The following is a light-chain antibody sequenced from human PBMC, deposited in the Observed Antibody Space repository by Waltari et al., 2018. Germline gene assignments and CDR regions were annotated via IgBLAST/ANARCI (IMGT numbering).Light chain of an antibody. J-gene: IGKJ1*01. Sequence: IVLTQSPATLSLSPGERATLSRRASQSISTYLAWYQHKPGQSPRLLISDASYRATGIPARFSGSGSGTDFTLTISSLEPEDFAVYYCQQRSDLPPITFGQGTKVEI. CDR2: DAS. CDR3: QQRSDLPPIT. CDR1: QSISTY. V-gene: IGKV3-11*01.